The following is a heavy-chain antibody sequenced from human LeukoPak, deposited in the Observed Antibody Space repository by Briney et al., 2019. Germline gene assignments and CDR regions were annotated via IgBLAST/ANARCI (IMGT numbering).Heavy chain of an antibody. Sequence: SETLSLACAVYGGSFSGYYWSWIRQHPGKGLEWIGYIYYSGNTYYTPSLRSRVTISVDTSKNQFSLKLTSVTAADTAVYYCARATREMATIKISNYLNSWGQGTLVTVSS. CDR2: IYYSGNT. CDR3: ARATREMATIKISNYLNS. D-gene: IGHD5-24*01. CDR1: GGSFSGYY. J-gene: IGHJ4*02. V-gene: IGHV4-31*11.